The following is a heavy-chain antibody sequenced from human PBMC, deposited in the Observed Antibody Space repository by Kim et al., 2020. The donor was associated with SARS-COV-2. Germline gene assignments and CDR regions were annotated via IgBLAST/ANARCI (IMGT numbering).Heavy chain of an antibody. CDR3: VRLNWIEVAS. J-gene: IGHJ4*02. D-gene: IGHD6-19*01. Sequence: GGSLRLSCAASGFTFSNYWMNWVRQAPGKGLEWVASIKEDGSEKYHVDSVKGRFTISRDNARNSLYLQMNSLRVEDTAMYYCVRLNWIEVASWGQGTLVTVPS. V-gene: IGHV3-7*01. CDR2: IKEDGSEK. CDR1: GFTFSNYW.